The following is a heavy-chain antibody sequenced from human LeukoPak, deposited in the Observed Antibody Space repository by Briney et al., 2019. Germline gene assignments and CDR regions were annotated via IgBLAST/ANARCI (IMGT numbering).Heavy chain of an antibody. D-gene: IGHD3-22*01. V-gene: IGHV4-59*08. CDR2: IYYSGST. J-gene: IGHJ4*02. CDR1: GGSISSYY. CDR3: ARLSYDSSGYYIYFDY. Sequence: SETLSLTCTVSGGSISSYYWSWIRQPPGKGLEWIGYIYYSGSTNYNPSLKSRVTISVDTSKNQFSLKLSSVTAADTAVYYCARLSYDSSGYYIYFDYWGQGTLVTVSS.